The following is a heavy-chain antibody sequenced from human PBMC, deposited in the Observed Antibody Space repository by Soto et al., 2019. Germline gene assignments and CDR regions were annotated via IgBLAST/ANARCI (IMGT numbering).Heavy chain of an antibody. CDR2: INYSGST. Sequence: SETLSLTCTVSGGSVSSGSYYWSWIRQPPGKGLEWIASINYSGSTNYNPSLESRVTISVDTSKNQFSLRLSSVTAADAAVYHCARDRIIGTTTNWIDTLGQRDLVTISS. D-gene: IGHD1-20*01. J-gene: IGHJ5*02. V-gene: IGHV4-61*01. CDR1: GGSVSSGSYY. CDR3: ARDRIIGTTTNWIDT.